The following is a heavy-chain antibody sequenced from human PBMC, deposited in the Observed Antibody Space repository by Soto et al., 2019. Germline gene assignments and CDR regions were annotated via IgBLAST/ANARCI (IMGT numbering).Heavy chain of an antibody. V-gene: IGHV1-3*05. CDR1: GYTFTGYA. J-gene: IGHJ4*02. Sequence: QVQLVQSGAEEKKPGASVKGSCKASGYTFTGYAMHWVRQAPGQRLEWMGWINAGNGNTKYSQKFQGRVTITRDTSASTAYLELSSLRSEATAVYYCARAVAVPADFDYWGQGTLVTVSS. CDR2: INAGNGNT. CDR3: ARAVAVPADFDY. D-gene: IGHD6-19*01.